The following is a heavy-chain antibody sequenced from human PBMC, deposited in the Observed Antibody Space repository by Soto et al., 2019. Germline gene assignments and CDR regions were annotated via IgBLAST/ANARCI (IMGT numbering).Heavy chain of an antibody. V-gene: IGHV4-28*01. Sequence: SETLSLTCAVSGYSISSSNWWGWIRQPPGKGLEWIGYIYYSGTTYYNPSLKSRVTMSVDTSKNQFSLKLTSVTAVDTAVYYCARHGQYCSGGSRYSGLYNWFDPWGQGTLVT. CDR1: GYSISSSNW. J-gene: IGHJ5*02. D-gene: IGHD2-15*01. CDR2: IYYSGTT. CDR3: ARHGQYCSGGSRYSGLYNWFDP.